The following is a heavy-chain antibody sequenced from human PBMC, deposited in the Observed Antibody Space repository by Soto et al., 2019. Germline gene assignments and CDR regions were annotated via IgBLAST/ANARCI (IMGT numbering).Heavy chain of an antibody. CDR2: ISCDGSNK. CDR3: ARDSGCSSTSCYRGTYYYYGMDV. CDR1: GFTFSSYA. V-gene: IGHV3-30-3*01. J-gene: IGHJ6*02. Sequence: QVQLVESGGGVVQPGRSLRLSCAASGFTFSSYAMHWVRQAPGKGLEWVAVISCDGSNKYYADSVKGRFTISRDNSKNTLYLQMNSLRAEDTAVYYCARDSGCSSTSCYRGTYYYYGMDVWGQGTTVTVSS. D-gene: IGHD2-2*02.